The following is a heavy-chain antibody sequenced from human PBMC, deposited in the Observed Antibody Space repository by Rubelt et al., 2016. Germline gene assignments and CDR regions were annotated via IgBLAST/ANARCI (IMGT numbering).Heavy chain of an antibody. CDR3: AGDRSDPQNWFDP. D-gene: IGHD6-25*01. V-gene: IGHV3-33*01. J-gene: IGHJ5*02. CDR2: IWYGDGDNK. CDR1: GFTFSTFG. Sequence: QVHLVESGGGVVQPGGSLRLSRAASGFTFSTFGMHWVRQSPGRGLEWVALIWYGDGDNKYYAASVRRRFTISRDNSKNTLYLQMNSLRAEDTAVYYCAGDRSDPQNWFDPWGQGTLVTVSS.